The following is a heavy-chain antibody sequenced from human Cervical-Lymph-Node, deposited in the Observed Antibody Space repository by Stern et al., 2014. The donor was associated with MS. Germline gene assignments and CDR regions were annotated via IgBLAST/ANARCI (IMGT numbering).Heavy chain of an antibody. CDR1: GGSVSSSSHY. CDR3: ARDFGSLDH. CDR2: IHYSGRT. Sequence: QVQLQESGPGLVKPSETLYLTCSVSGGSVSSSSHYWSWIRQPPGRRLEWIWHIHYSGRTNYNPSLKSRLTISLDTSKNHFSLELKAVTATDTAVYYCARDFGSLDHWGQGTLVTVSS. D-gene: IGHD3-16*01. V-gene: IGHV4-61*01. J-gene: IGHJ4*02.